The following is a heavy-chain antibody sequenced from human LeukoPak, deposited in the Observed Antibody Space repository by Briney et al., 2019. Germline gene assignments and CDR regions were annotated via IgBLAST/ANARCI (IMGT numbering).Heavy chain of an antibody. CDR1: GFTFSSYA. D-gene: IGHD3-22*01. CDR2: ISGSGGST. CDR3: AKDTHYYDSSGYYDVFDY. Sequence: GGSLRLSCAASGFTFSSYAMSWVRQAPGKGLEWVSAISGSGGSTYYADSVKGRFTISRDNSKNTLYLQMNSLRAEDTAVYYCAKDTHYYDSSGYYDVFDYWGRGTLVTVSS. V-gene: IGHV3-23*01. J-gene: IGHJ4*02.